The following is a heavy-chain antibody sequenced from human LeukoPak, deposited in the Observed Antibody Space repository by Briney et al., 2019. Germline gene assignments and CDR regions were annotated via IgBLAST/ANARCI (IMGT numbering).Heavy chain of an antibody. Sequence: SETLSLTCTVSGGSISSYYWSWIRQPPGKGLEWIGEINHSGSTNYNPSLKSQVTISVDTSKNQFSLKLSSVTAADTAVYYCARGWDLNYWGQRTLVTVSS. CDR1: GGSISSYY. CDR2: INHSGST. D-gene: IGHD1-26*01. V-gene: IGHV4-34*01. CDR3: ARGWDLNY. J-gene: IGHJ4*02.